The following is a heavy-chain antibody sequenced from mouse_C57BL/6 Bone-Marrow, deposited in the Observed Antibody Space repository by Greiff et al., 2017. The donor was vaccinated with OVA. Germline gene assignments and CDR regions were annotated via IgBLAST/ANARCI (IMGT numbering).Heavy chain of an antibody. CDR1: GYTFTSYW. D-gene: IGHD1-1*02. CDR2: IYPGNSDT. V-gene: IGHV1-5*01. J-gene: IGHJ4*01. CDR3: TSYGGFPYAMDY. Sequence: EVKLVESGTVLARPGASVKMSCKTSGYTFTSYWMHWVKQRPGQGLEWIGAIYPGNSDTSYNQKFKGKAKLTAVTSASTAYMELSSLTNEDSAVYYCTSYGGFPYAMDYWGQGTSVTVSS.